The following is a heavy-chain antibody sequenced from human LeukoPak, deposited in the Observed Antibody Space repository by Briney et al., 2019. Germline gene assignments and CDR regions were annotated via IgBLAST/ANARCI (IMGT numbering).Heavy chain of an antibody. J-gene: IGHJ4*02. CDR3: ASGFDY. Sequence: GRSLSLSCAASGFTFSSYAMHWVRQAPGKGLEWVAVISYDGSNKYYADSVKGRFTISRDNSKNTLYLQMNSLRAEDTAVYYCASGFDYWGQGTLVTVSS. CDR2: ISYDGSNK. V-gene: IGHV3-30-3*01. CDR1: GFTFSSYA.